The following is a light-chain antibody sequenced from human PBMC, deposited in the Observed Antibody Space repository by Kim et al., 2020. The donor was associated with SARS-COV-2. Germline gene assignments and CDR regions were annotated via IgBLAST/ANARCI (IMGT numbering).Light chain of an antibody. J-gene: IGLJ2*01. CDR1: SLRSYY. V-gene: IGLV3-19*01. CDR3: GSRDTNHNVI. Sequence: VALGQTVRITRQGDSLRSYYATWYHQRPGQAPMLVIYGKNNRSSVVPDRFSGSSSVNTASLTITGAQAEDDADYYCGSRDTNHNVIFGGGTNLTFL. CDR2: GKN.